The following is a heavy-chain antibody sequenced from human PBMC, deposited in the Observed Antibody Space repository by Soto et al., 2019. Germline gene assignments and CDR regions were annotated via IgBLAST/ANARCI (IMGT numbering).Heavy chain of an antibody. CDR3: ARPSGSYLYYFDY. J-gene: IGHJ4*02. CDR2: IYYSGST. D-gene: IGHD1-26*01. Sequence: QLQLQESGPGLVKPSETLSLTCTVSGGSISSSSYYWGWIRQPPGKGLEWIGSIYYSGSTYYNPSLKSRVTMSVDTSKNQFSLKLSSVTAADTAVYYCARPSGSYLYYFDYWGQGTLVTVSS. CDR1: GGSISSSSYY. V-gene: IGHV4-39*01.